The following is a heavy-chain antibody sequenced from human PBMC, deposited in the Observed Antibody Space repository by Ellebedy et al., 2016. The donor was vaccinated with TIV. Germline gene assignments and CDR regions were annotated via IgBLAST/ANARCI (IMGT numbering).Heavy chain of an antibody. V-gene: IGHV3-30-3*01. D-gene: IGHD5-18*01. Sequence: GESLKISCAASGFTFSSYAMHWVRQAPGKGLEWVAVISYDGSNKYYADSVKGRSTISRDNSKNTLYLQMNSLRAEDTAVYYCARGLGLQLWSFDYWGQGTLVTVSS. CDR3: ARGLGLQLWSFDY. J-gene: IGHJ4*02. CDR2: ISYDGSNK. CDR1: GFTFSSYA.